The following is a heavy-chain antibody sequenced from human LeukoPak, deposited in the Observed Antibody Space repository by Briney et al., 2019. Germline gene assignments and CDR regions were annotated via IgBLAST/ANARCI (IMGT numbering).Heavy chain of an antibody. Sequence: GGSLRLSCAASGFTFSSYAMSWVRQAPGKGLEWVSAISGSGGSTYYADSVKGRFTISRDNSKNTLYLQMNGLRAEDTAVYYCARPGLRYFDWLFQNWFDPWGQGTLVTVSS. CDR2: ISGSGGST. D-gene: IGHD3-9*01. V-gene: IGHV3-23*01. CDR1: GFTFSSYA. CDR3: ARPGLRYFDWLFQNWFDP. J-gene: IGHJ5*02.